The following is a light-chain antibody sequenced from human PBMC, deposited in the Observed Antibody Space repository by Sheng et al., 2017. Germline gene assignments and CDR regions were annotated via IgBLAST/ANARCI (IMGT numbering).Light chain of an antibody. Sequence: DIQMTQSPSTLSASVGDRVTITCRASQSISSWLAWYQQKPGKAPKTLIYGASSLRGGVPSRFSGSGSGTEFTLTISSLQPDDFATYYCQQYSFYPWTFGRGTKVEI. CDR2: GAS. CDR1: QSISSW. J-gene: IGKJ1*01. V-gene: IGKV1-5*01. CDR3: QQYSFYPWT.